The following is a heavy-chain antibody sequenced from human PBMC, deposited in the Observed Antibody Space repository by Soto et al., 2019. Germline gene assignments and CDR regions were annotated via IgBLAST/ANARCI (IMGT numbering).Heavy chain of an antibody. CDR3: ARDLYDSSGYYYYFDY. CDR1: GGTFSSYT. V-gene: IGHV1-69*04. CDR2: IIPILGIA. J-gene: IGHJ4*02. Sequence: ASVKVSCKASGGTFSSYTISWVRQAPGQGLEWMGRIIPILGIANYAQKFQGRVTITADKSTSTAYMELSSLRSEDTAVYYCARDLYDSSGYYYYFDYWGQGTLVTVSS. D-gene: IGHD3-22*01.